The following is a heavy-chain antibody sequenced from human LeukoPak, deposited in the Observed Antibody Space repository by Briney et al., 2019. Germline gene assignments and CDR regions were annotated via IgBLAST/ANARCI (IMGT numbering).Heavy chain of an antibody. J-gene: IGHJ6*01. CDR3: ARTDGDYDDYYGMDV. D-gene: IGHD4-17*01. V-gene: IGHV3-66*01. CDR2: IDSGGST. CDR1: GITVSSHY. Sequence: GGSLRLSCAASGITVSSHYMTWVRQAPGKGLEWVSVIDSGGSTNSADSVKGRFSVFRDNSKNTLYLQMNSLRVEDTAVYYCARTDGDYDDYYGMDVWGQGTTVTVSS.